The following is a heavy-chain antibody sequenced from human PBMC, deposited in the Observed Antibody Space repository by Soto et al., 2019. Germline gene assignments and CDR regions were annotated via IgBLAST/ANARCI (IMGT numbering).Heavy chain of an antibody. CDR3: ARPTLPLGYCSGGSCYSFDY. V-gene: IGHV1-18*01. CDR1: GYTFTSYG. CDR2: ISAYNGNT. Sequence: ASVKVSCKASGYTFTSYGISWVRQAPGQGLEWMGWISAYNGNTNYAQKLQGRVTMTTNTSTSTAYMELRSLRSDDTAVYYCARPTLPLGYCSGGSCYSFDYWGQGTLVTVSS. J-gene: IGHJ4*02. D-gene: IGHD2-15*01.